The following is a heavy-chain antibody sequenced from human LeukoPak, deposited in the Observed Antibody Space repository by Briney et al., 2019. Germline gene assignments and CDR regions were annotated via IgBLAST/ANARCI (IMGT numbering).Heavy chain of an antibody. CDR3: ARSGSIAALFGIDY. D-gene: IGHD6-13*01. J-gene: IGHJ4*02. V-gene: IGHV1-2*02. Sequence: GASVKVSCKASGYTFTGYYMHWVRQAPGQGLEWMGWINPNSGGTNYAQKFQGRVTMTRDTSISTAYMELSRLRSDDTAVYYCARSGSIAALFGIDYWGQGTLVTVSS. CDR1: GYTFTGYY. CDR2: INPNSGGT.